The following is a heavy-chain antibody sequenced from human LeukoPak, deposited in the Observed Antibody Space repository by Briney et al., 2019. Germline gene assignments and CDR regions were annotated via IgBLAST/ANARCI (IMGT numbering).Heavy chain of an antibody. J-gene: IGHJ3*02. Sequence: GRSLRLSCAASGFTFSSYGMHWVRQAPGKGLEWVAVIWYDGSNKYYADSVKGRFTISRDNSKNTLYLQMNSLRAEDTAVYYCAREYRGSRRSDAFDIWGQGTMVTVSS. CDR3: AREYRGSRRSDAFDI. D-gene: IGHD3-10*01. CDR2: IWYDGSNK. CDR1: GFTFSSYG. V-gene: IGHV3-33*01.